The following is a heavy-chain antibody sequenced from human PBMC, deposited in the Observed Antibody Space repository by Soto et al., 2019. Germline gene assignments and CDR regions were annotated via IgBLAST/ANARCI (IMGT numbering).Heavy chain of an antibody. CDR2: IIPIFGTA. Sequence: QVQLVQSGAEVKKPGSSVKVSCKASGGTFSSYAISWVRQAPGQGLEWMGGIIPIFGTANYAQKFQGRVTITAYESTSTDYMELSSLRSEDTAVYYCARDQAPYYYGSGSDYYYYGMDVWGQGTTVTVSS. D-gene: IGHD3-10*01. V-gene: IGHV1-69*01. CDR1: GGTFSSYA. CDR3: ARDQAPYYYGSGSDYYYYGMDV. J-gene: IGHJ6*02.